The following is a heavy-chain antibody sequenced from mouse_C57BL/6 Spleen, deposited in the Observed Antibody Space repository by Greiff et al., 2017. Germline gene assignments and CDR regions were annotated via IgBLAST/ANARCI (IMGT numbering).Heavy chain of an antibody. CDR1: GYTFTSYW. Sequence: QVQLQQPGAELVKPGASVKLSCKASGYTFTSYWMQWVKQRPGQGLEWIGEIDPSDSYTNYNQKFKGKATLTVDTSSSTAYMQLSSLTSEDSAVYYCARLRYYAMDYWGQGTSVTVSS. CDR2: IDPSDSYT. J-gene: IGHJ4*01. CDR3: ARLRYYAMDY. V-gene: IGHV1-50*01. D-gene: IGHD1-1*01.